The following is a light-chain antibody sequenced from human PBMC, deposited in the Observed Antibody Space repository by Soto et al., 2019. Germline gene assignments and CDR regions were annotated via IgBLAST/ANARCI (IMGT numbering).Light chain of an antibody. CDR1: ESLIGW. V-gene: IGKV1-5*01. CDR2: DAS. CDR3: QQYYSYPLT. Sequence: DIQLTQSPSTLSASVGDTVTISCRASESLIGWLAWYQQRPGSAPKLLIYDASSLEGGVPSRFTGDGSGTEFSLTIASLQSEDFATYYCQQYYSYPLTFGGGTKVDIK. J-gene: IGKJ4*01.